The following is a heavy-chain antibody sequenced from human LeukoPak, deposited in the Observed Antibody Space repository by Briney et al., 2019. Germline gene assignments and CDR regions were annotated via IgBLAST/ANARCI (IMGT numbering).Heavy chain of an antibody. Sequence: ASVKVSCKVSGYTLTELSMHWVRQAPGKGLEWMGGFDPEDGETIYAQKFQGRVTMTEDTSTDTAYMELSSLRSKDTAVYYCATVSLLREYYYGMDVWGKGTTVTVSS. J-gene: IGHJ6*04. CDR2: FDPEDGET. CDR3: ATVSLLREYYYGMDV. D-gene: IGHD2-15*01. V-gene: IGHV1-24*01. CDR1: GYTLTELS.